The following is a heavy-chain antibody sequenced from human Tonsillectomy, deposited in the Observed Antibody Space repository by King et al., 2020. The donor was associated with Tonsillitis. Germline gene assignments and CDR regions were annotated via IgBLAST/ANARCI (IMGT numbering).Heavy chain of an antibody. J-gene: IGHJ4*02. V-gene: IGHV3-21*01. CDR3: ARGNGDN. D-gene: IGHD2-8*01. Sequence: VQLVESGGGLVKPGGSLRLSCAASGFTFSSYSMNCVRQSPGKGLEWVSSISTTSTYIYLADSVKGRFTISRENAKNSLYLQTCSLRAEDTAVYYCARGNGDNWGQGTLVTVSS. CDR2: ISTTSTYI. CDR1: GFTFSSYS.